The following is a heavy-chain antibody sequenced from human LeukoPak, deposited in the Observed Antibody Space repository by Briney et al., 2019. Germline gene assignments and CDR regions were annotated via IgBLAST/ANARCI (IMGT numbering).Heavy chain of an antibody. D-gene: IGHD2-15*01. Sequence: SETLSLTCTVSGGPISSSSYYWGWIRQPPGKGLEWIGSIYYSGSTYYNPSLKSRVTISVDTSKNQFSLKLSSVTAADTAVYYCARDHLAAYYEYFQHWGQGTLVTVSS. CDR2: IYYSGST. CDR1: GGPISSSSYY. CDR3: ARDHLAAYYEYFQH. J-gene: IGHJ1*01. V-gene: IGHV4-39*07.